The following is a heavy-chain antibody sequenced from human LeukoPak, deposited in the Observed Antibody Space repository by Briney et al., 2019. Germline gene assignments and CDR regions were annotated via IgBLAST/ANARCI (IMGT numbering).Heavy chain of an antibody. V-gene: IGHV3-13*01. CDR2: IGTAGDT. J-gene: IGHJ4*02. CDR3: ARGAYYDILTGSVLTSFDY. Sequence: PGGSLRLSCAASGFTFSSYDMHWVRQATGKGLEWVSAIGTAGDTYYPGSVKGRFTISRENAKNSLYLQMNSLRAGDTAVYYCARGAYYDILTGSVLTSFDYWGQGTLVTVSS. CDR1: GFTFSSYD. D-gene: IGHD3-9*01.